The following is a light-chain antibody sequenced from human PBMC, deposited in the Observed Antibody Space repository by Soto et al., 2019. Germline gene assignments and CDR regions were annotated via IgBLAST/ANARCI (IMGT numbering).Light chain of an antibody. J-gene: IGKJ3*01. CDR3: QQYGSSFT. Sequence: EIVLTQSPDTLSLSPGERATLSCRASQSVSSSYLAWYQQKPGQAPTLLIYGASSRATGIPDRFSGSGSGTDFTLTISRLEPEDFAVYYCQQYGSSFTFGPGTKVDIK. CDR1: QSVSSSY. V-gene: IGKV3-20*01. CDR2: GAS.